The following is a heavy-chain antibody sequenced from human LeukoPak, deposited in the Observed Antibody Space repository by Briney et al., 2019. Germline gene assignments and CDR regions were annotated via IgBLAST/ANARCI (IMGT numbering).Heavy chain of an antibody. V-gene: IGHV1-69*01. CDR1: GGTFSSYA. CDR3: AREVYYDILTGYRNWFDP. Sequence: SVKVSCKPSGGTFSSYAISWVRQAPGQGLEWMGGIIPIFGTANYAQKFQGRVTITADESTSTAYMELSGLRSEDTAVYYCAREVYYDILTGYRNWFDPWGQGTLVTVSS. J-gene: IGHJ5*02. CDR2: IIPIFGTA. D-gene: IGHD3-9*01.